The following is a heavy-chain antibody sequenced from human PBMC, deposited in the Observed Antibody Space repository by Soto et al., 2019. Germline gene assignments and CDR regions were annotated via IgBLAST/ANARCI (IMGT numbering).Heavy chain of an antibody. V-gene: IGHV3-48*01. D-gene: IGHD2-15*01. Sequence: EVQLVDSWGGLVQPGVSLRLSCAASGFTFSSYSMNWVRQAPGKGLEWVSYISISSITIYYADSVKGRFTISRDNAKNSLYLQMNSLIAEDTAVYYCARVGADIVVVVAATPEIYFDSWGQGTLVTVSS. CDR1: GFTFSSYS. J-gene: IGHJ4*02. CDR3: ARVGADIVVVVAATPEIYFDS. CDR2: ISISSITI.